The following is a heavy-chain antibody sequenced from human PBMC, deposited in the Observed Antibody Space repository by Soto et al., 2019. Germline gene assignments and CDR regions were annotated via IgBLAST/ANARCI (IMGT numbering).Heavy chain of an antibody. CDR2: IYSGGST. J-gene: IGHJ6*02. V-gene: IGHV3-53*01. CDR3: ARDRIHYGSGNYYYYGMDV. D-gene: IGHD3-10*01. Sequence: GSLRLSCAASGFTVSSNYMSWVRQAPGKGLEWVSVIYSGGSTYYADSVKGRFTISRDNSKNTLYLQMNSLRAEDTAVYYCARDRIHYGSGNYYYYGMDVWGQGTTVTVSS. CDR1: GFTVSSNY.